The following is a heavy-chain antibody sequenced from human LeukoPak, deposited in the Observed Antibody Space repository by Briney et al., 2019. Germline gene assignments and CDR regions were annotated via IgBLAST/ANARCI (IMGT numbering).Heavy chain of an antibody. D-gene: IGHD3-3*01. J-gene: IGHJ5*02. CDR3: ARGSITIFGAVTPNWFDP. CDR2: INHSGST. V-gene: IGHV4-34*01. CDR1: GGSFSGYY. Sequence: SETLSLTCAVYGGSFSGYYWSWIRQPPGKGLEWIGEINHSGSTNYNPSLKSRVTISVDTSKNQFSLKLSSVTAADTAVYYCARGSITIFGAVTPNWFDPWGQGTLVTVSS.